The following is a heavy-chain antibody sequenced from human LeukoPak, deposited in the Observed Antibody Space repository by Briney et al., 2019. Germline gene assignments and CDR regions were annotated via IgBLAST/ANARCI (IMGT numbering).Heavy chain of an antibody. D-gene: IGHD3-3*01. CDR1: GYSISGGYY. V-gene: IGHV4-38-2*02. CDR3: ARDSYYDFWSGYRDWFDP. Sequence: SETLSLTCTVSGYSISGGYYWGWIRQPPGKGLEWIGSIYHSGSTYYNPSLKSRVTISVDTSKNQFSLKLSSVTAADTAVYYCARDSYYDFWSGYRDWFDPWGQGTLVTVSS. J-gene: IGHJ5*02. CDR2: IYHSGST.